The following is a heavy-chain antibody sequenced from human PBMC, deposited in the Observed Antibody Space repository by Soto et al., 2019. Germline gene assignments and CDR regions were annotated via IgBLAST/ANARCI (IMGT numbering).Heavy chain of an antibody. CDR3: VRGAYSGGYLGY. D-gene: IGHD1-26*01. J-gene: IGHJ4*02. CDR1: GFTFSSYG. V-gene: IGHV3-30*03. CDR2: ISYDGSNK. Sequence: QVQLVESGGGVVQPGRSLRLSCAASGFTFSSYGMHWVRQAPGKGLEWVAVISYDGSNKYYADSVKGRLTISRDNSKKTLYLEMNRLRAEGTAVYYCVRGAYSGGYLGYWGEGTLVAVCS.